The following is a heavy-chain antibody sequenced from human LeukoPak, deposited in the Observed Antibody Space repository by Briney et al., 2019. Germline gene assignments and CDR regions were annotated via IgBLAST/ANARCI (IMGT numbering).Heavy chain of an antibody. J-gene: IGHJ5*02. CDR2: IYSNGRT. D-gene: IGHD2-2*01. CDR3: ARDLYCTTTTCYWFDP. CDR1: GASITSYY. Sequence: SETLSLTCSVPGASITSYYWSWIRQPAGKGLEWIGRIYSNGRTDYNPSLKSRVTISVDKSKNQLSLKLNSVTAADTAVYYCARDLYCTTTTCYWFDPWGRGILVTVSS. V-gene: IGHV4-4*07.